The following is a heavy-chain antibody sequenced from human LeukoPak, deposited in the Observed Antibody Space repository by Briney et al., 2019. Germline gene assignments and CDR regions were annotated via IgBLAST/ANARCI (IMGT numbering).Heavy chain of an antibody. CDR1: GYTFTGSY. D-gene: IGHD4-23*01. CDR3: AKEQTTVITPAFDC. V-gene: IGHV1-2*02. CDR2: INPNSGGT. J-gene: IGHJ4*02. Sequence: ASVKVSCKASGYTFTGSYMHWVRQAPGQGLEWMGWINPNSGGTNYAQKFQGRVTMTRDTSISTAYMELSRLRSDDTAVYYCAKEQTTVITPAFDCWGQGTLVTVSS.